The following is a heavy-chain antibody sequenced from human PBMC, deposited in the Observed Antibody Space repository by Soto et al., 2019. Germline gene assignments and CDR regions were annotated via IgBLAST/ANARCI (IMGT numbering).Heavy chain of an antibody. CDR2: IYWDDDK. J-gene: IGHJ6*02. CDR1: GFSLSTTGVG. CDR3: VQSRCGGDCLQSYSSHSYYGLDV. D-gene: IGHD2-21*02. Sequence: QITLKESGPTLVKPTQTLTLTCSFSGFSLSTTGVGVGWIRQHPGKALEWLALIYWDDDKRYNPSLNSRLTITKDTSKRQVVLAMTNMDPVDTATYYCVQSRCGGDCLQSYSSHSYYGLDVWGQGTTVTVSS. V-gene: IGHV2-5*02.